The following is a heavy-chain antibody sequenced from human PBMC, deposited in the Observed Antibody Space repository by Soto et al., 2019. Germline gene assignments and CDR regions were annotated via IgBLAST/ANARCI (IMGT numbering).Heavy chain of an antibody. CDR1: GFTFSPFW. D-gene: IGHD3-10*01. CDR2: INSDGSTI. Sequence: GGSRRLSCAASGFTFSPFWMHWVRQAPGKGLVWLSHINSDGSTIVYADSVKGRFTISRDNAKNTLYLQMNSLRVEDTAVYYCVRDRGHPDSFDLWGQGTMVTVSS. CDR3: VRDRGHPDSFDL. J-gene: IGHJ3*01. V-gene: IGHV3-74*01.